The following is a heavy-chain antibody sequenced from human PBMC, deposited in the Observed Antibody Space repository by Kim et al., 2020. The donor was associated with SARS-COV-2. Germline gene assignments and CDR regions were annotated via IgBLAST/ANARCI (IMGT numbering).Heavy chain of an antibody. Sequence: DSVKGRFTISRDNAKNSLYLQMNSLRAEDTALYYCAKDMEGAYLRGTFDYWGQGTLVTVSS. CDR3: AKDMEGAYLRGTFDY. J-gene: IGHJ4*02. D-gene: IGHD1-26*01. V-gene: IGHV3-9*01.